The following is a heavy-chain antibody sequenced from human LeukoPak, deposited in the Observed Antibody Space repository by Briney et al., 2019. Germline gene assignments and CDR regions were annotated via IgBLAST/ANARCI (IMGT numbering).Heavy chain of an antibody. CDR1: GGSITSGGYS. D-gene: IGHD2-2*01. V-gene: IGHV4-61*02. J-gene: IGHJ3*02. Sequence: SETLSLTCTVSGGSITSGGYSWNWIRQPAGKGLEWIGRIYTSGSVNYNPSLKSRVTFSVDTSKNHFSLNLTSVTAADTAIYYRARTLMPSIHEAFHIWGQGTTVTVSS. CDR3: ARTLMPSIHEAFHI. CDR2: IYTSGSV.